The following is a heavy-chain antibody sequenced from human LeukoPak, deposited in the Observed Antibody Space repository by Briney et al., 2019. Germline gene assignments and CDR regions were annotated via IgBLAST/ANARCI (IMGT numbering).Heavy chain of an antibody. CDR1: GFTFSSYG. CDR3: AKPMPSSGYYDGVQYYFDY. D-gene: IGHD3-22*01. V-gene: IGHV3-30*02. J-gene: IGHJ4*02. Sequence: GGSLRLSCAASGFTFSSYGMHWVRQAPGKGLEWVAFIRNDGSNKYYADSVKGRFTISRDNSKNTLYLQMNSLRAEDTAVYYCAKPMPSSGYYDGVQYYFDYWGQGTLVTVSS. CDR2: IRNDGSNK.